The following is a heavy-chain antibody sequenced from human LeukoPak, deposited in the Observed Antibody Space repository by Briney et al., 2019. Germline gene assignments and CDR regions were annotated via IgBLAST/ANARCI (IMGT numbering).Heavy chain of an antibody. CDR1: GFTFSSYW. CDR2: IKQDGSEK. V-gene: IGHV3-7*03. J-gene: IGHJ4*02. CDR3: ARPGGDTAMAIDY. D-gene: IGHD5-18*01. Sequence: GGSLRLSCAASGFTFSSYWMSWVRKAPGKGQEWVANIKQDGSEKYYVDSVKGRFTISRDNAKNSLYLQMNSLRAEDTAVYYCARPGGDTAMAIDYWGQGTLVTVSS.